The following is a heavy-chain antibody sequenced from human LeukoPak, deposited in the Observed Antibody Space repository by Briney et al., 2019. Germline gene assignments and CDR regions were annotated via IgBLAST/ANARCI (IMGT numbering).Heavy chain of an antibody. D-gene: IGHD3-22*01. V-gene: IGHV3-23*01. CDR2: ISGSGDNT. J-gene: IGHJ4*02. CDR1: GFTFSSYA. Sequence: SGGSLRLSCAASGFTFSSYAMSWVRQGPGKGREWVSGISGSGDNTYYADSVKGRFTISRDNSKNTLYVQVDSLGTEDTAAYYCAKGSYYDSSGSFYFDYWGQGTLVAVSS. CDR3: AKGSYYDSSGSFYFDY.